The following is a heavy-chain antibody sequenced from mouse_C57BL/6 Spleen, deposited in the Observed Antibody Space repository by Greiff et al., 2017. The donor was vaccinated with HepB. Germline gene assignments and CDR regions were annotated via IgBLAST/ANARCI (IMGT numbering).Heavy chain of an antibody. CDR2: IHPNSGST. Sequence: QVQLKQPGAELVKPGASVKLSCKASGYTFTSYWMHWVKQRPGQGLEWIGMIHPNSGSTNYNEKFKSKATLTVDKSSSTAYMQLSSLTSEDSAVYYCARGKITTVVGAMDYWGQGTSVTVSS. CDR1: GYTFTSYW. D-gene: IGHD1-1*01. CDR3: ARGKITTVVGAMDY. V-gene: IGHV1-64*01. J-gene: IGHJ4*01.